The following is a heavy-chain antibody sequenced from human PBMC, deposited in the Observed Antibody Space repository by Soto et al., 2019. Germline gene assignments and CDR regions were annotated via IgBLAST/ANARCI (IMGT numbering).Heavy chain of an antibody. D-gene: IGHD6-19*01. Sequence: VQLVESGGGVVQPGRSLRLSCAASGFTFSDYAMHGVRQAPGKGLEWVAVVSHDGRNTHYADSVQGRFTISRDSSKNTVSLEMTSLRAEDTAVYYCAKGGRQWLVTSGFNYWGQGALVTVSS. CDR3: AKGGRQWLVTSGFNY. CDR2: VSHDGRNT. V-gene: IGHV3-30*18. CDR1: GFTFSDYA. J-gene: IGHJ4*02.